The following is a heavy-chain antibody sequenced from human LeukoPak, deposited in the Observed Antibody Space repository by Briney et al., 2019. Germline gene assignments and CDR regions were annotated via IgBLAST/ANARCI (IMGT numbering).Heavy chain of an antibody. D-gene: IGHD2-2*01. Sequence: GGSLRLSCAASGLTFSSYAMSWVRQAPGKGLEWVSYISSSGSTIYYADSVKGRFTISRDNAKNSLYLQMNSLRAEDTAVYYCARAGCSSTSCYEALNYYYYYYMDVWGKGTTVTVSS. CDR3: ARAGCSSTSCYEALNYYYYYYMDV. CDR2: ISSSGSTI. V-gene: IGHV3-48*03. J-gene: IGHJ6*03. CDR1: GLTFSSYA.